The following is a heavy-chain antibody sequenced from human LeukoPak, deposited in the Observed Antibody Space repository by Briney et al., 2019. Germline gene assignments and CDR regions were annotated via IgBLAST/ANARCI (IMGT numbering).Heavy chain of an antibody. CDR2: IYYSGST. D-gene: IGHD6-13*01. J-gene: IGHJ4*02. CDR3: ATLAAAGKY. Sequence: PSGTLSLTCTVSGGSISSSSYYWGWIRQPPGKGLEWIGSIYYSGSTYYNPSLKSRVTISVDASKNQFSLKLSSVTAADTAVYYCATLAAAGKYWGQGTLVTVSS. CDR1: GGSISSSSYY. V-gene: IGHV4-39*01.